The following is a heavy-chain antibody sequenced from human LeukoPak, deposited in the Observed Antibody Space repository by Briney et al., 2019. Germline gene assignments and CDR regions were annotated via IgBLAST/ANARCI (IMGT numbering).Heavy chain of an antibody. Sequence: SETLSLTCTVSGDSISSYYWRWIRQPAGEGLEWIGRIYTSGSNNYNPSLKSRVTMSVDTSKNQFSLKLSSVTAADTAVYYCAREYLAAGTPYYYYGMDVWGQGTTVTVSS. D-gene: IGHD6-13*01. V-gene: IGHV4-4*07. CDR1: GDSISSYY. CDR3: AREYLAAGTPYYYYGMDV. CDR2: IYTSGSN. J-gene: IGHJ6*02.